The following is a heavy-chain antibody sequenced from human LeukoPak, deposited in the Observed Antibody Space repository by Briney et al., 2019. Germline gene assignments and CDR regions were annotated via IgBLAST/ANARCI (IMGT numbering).Heavy chain of an antibody. D-gene: IGHD1-1*01. CDR3: ARGCGNNWSHGAGD. J-gene: IGHJ4*02. V-gene: IGHV3-30*03. CDR1: GFTFISYG. Sequence: GRSLRLSCAASGFTFISYGMHWVRQAPGKGLEWVAVISYDGSYKYYADSVNGRFTISRDNSKNTLFLQMNSLRAEDTAIYYCARGCGNNWSHGAGDWGQGTLVTVSS. CDR2: ISYDGSYK.